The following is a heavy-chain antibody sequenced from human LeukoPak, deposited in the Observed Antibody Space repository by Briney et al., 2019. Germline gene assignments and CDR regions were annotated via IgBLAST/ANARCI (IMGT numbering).Heavy chain of an antibody. Sequence: ASAKVSCKASGYTFTSYGISWVRQAPGQGLEWMGWISAYNGNTNYAQKLQGRVTMTTDTSTSTAYMELRSLRSDDTAVYYCARAGGEKLRFYYYFDYWGQGTLVAVSS. CDR1: GYTFTSYG. D-gene: IGHD3-3*01. CDR2: ISAYNGNT. J-gene: IGHJ4*02. CDR3: ARAGGEKLRFYYYFDY. V-gene: IGHV1-18*01.